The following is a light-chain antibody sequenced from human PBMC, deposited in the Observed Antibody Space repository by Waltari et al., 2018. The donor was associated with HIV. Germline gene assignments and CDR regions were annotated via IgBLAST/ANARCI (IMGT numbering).Light chain of an antibody. CDR3: QSYDNNLSVWM. Sequence: QSVLTQPPSISGAPGQRVTISCTGSSSNIGAGYDVHWYQQLPGKAPKLLIYDSRDRPAWVRDRFSGSKAGTSASLAITGLQAEDEADYDCQSYDNNLSVWMFGGGTKLTVL. CDR2: DSR. V-gene: IGLV1-40*01. J-gene: IGLJ3*02. CDR1: SSNIGAGYD.